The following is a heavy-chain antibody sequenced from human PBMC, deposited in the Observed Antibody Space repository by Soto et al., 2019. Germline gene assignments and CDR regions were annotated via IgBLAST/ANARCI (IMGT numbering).Heavy chain of an antibody. Sequence: QITLKESGPTLVQPTQTLTLTCTFSGFSLNTSGEGVGWIRQPPGKALEWLALIYWDDDKRYSPSLKTRLTITKDTSKNQVVLIMTNMDPVDTATYYCAHRARQRFPDAFHIWGQGTMVTVSS. V-gene: IGHV2-5*02. CDR1: GFSLNTSGEG. D-gene: IGHD5-12*01. CDR3: AHRARQRFPDAFHI. CDR2: IYWDDDK. J-gene: IGHJ3*02.